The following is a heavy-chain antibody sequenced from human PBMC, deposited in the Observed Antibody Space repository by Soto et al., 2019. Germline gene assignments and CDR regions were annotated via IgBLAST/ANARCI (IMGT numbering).Heavy chain of an antibody. CDR3: ARHWDYGSNWFDP. CDR1: GGSISSSSYY. D-gene: IGHD3-10*01. V-gene: IGHV4-39*01. J-gene: IGHJ5*02. CDR2: IYYSGST. Sequence: TLSLTCTVSGGSISSSSYYWGWIRQPPGKGLEWIGSIYYSGSTYYNPSLKSRVTISVDTSKNQFSLKLSSVTAADTAVYYCARHWDYGSNWFDPWGQGTLVTVSS.